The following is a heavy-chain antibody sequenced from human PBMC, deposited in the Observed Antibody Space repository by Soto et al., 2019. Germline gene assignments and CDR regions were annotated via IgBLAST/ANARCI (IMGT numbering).Heavy chain of an antibody. V-gene: IGHV3-33*01. CDR1: GFTLSSYG. CDR2: TWYDGSNK. CDR3: ARGLGRVGVGGDY. Sequence: QAQLVESGGGVVQPGRSLRLSCAASGFTLSSYGMHWVRQAPGKGLEWVAVTWYDGSNKYYADSVKGRFTFSREKSKNRLHLQINSLRAEDTAVYYCARGLGRVGVGGDYWGQVTLVTAYS. J-gene: IGHJ4*02. D-gene: IGHD1-26*01.